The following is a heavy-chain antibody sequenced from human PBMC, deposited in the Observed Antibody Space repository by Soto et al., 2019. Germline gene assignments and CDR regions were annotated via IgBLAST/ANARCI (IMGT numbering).Heavy chain of an antibody. V-gene: IGHV4-39*01. J-gene: IGHJ3*02. CDR2: IYYSGLS. Sequence: SETLSLTCTVSGGSISSRSYYWGWIRKPPGKGLEWIASIYYSGLSYYNPSLKSRVSISADTSKNQFSLKLNSVTAADTAVYYCARPPTANLDAFEIWGQGTQVT. CDR1: GGSISSRSYY. D-gene: IGHD7-27*01. CDR3: ARPPTANLDAFEI.